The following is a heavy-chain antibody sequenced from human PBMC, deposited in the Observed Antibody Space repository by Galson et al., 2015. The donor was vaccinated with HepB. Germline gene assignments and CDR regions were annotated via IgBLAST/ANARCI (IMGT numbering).Heavy chain of an antibody. D-gene: IGHD2-2*01. CDR2: INHSGST. CDR1: GGSFSGYY. CDR3: ARPLGSYCSSTSCPYGWFDP. Sequence: ETLSLTCAVYGGSFSGYYWSWIRQPPGKGLEWIGEINHSGSTNYNPSLKSRVTISVDTSKNQFSLKLSSVTAADTAVYYCARPLGSYCSSTSCPYGWFDPWGQGTLVTVSS. J-gene: IGHJ5*02. V-gene: IGHV4-34*01.